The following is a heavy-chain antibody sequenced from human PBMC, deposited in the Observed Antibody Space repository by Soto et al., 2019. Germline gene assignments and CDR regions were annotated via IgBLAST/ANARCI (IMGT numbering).Heavy chain of an antibody. CDR2: ISSSGGSI. CDR3: ARDERDIVVVPAVYYYYGMDV. J-gene: IGHJ6*02. Sequence: PGGSLRLSCAASGFTFSSYAMSWVRQAPGKGLEWVSAISSSGGSIYYADSVKGRFTISRDNAKNSLYLQMNSLRDEDTAVYYCARDERDIVVVPAVYYYYGMDVWGQGTTVTVSS. CDR1: GFTFSSYA. D-gene: IGHD2-2*01. V-gene: IGHV3-23*01.